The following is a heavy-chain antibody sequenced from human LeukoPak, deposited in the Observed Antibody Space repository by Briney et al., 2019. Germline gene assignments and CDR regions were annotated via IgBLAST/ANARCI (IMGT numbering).Heavy chain of an antibody. Sequence: GGSLRLSCAASGFTFSNAWMSWVRQAPGKGLEWVGRIKSKTDGGTTDYAAPVKGRFTISRDDSKNTLYLQMNSLKTEDTAVYYCATDIPRMPNDYWGQGTLVTVSS. V-gene: IGHV3-15*01. J-gene: IGHJ4*02. CDR3: ATDIPRMPNDY. CDR2: IKSKTDGGTT. CDR1: GFTFSNAW. D-gene: IGHD2-2*01.